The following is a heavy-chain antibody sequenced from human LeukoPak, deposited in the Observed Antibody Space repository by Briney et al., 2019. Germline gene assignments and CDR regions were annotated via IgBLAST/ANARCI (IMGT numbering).Heavy chain of an antibody. CDR2: MYTGGAT. V-gene: IGHV3-53*01. J-gene: IGHJ4*02. D-gene: IGHD1-14*01. CDR1: ALTVRGDY. CDR3: ASRIW. Sequence: GGSLRLSCVASALTVRGDYMSWVRQAPGKGLEWVSLMYTGGATYYADYVKGRFTITSDNSKNTLYLQMKNLKTEDTTVYYCASRIWWGQGTLVSVFS.